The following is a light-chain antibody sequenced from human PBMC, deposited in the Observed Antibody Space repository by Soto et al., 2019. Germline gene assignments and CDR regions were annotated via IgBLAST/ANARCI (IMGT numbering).Light chain of an antibody. J-gene: IGLJ2*01. CDR2: RNN. CDR3: AAWDDSLSAYVV. CDR1: SSNIGSNY. Sequence: QSVLTQPPSASGTPGQRVTISCSGSSSNIGSNYVYWYQQFPGTAPKLLIYRNNQRPSGVPDRFSGSKSGTSASLAISGLRYEDEADYYCAAWDDSLSAYVVFGGGTKLTVL. V-gene: IGLV1-47*01.